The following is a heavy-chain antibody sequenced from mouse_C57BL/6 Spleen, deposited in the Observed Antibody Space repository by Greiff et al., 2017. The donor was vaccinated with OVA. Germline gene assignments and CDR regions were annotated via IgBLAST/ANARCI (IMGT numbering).Heavy chain of an antibody. CDR2: IDPSDSYT. D-gene: IGHD1-1*01. V-gene: IGHV1-59*01. CDR1: GYTFTSYW. J-gene: IGHJ1*03. Sequence: QVQLQQPGAELVRPGTSVKLSCKASGYTFTSYWMHWVKQRPGQGLEWIGVIDPSDSYTNYNQKFKGKATLTVDTSSSTAYMQLSSLTSEDSAVYYGARKTTVVAKYWYFDVWGTGTTVTVSS. CDR3: ARKTTVVAKYWYFDV.